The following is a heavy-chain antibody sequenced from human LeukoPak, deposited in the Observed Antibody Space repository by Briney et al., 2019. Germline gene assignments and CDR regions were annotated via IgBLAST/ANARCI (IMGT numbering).Heavy chain of an antibody. V-gene: IGHV6-1*01. CDR1: GDSVSRDTAA. Sequence: SQTLSLTCAISGDSVSRDTAAWNWVRQSPSRGLEWLGRTYYRSKWYNDYAVSVKIRITINPDTSKNQFSMKRNSLTLGDTALYYCARDRGGSSWYYFDNSGQGSLVTVSS. CDR3: ARDRGGSSWYYFDN. D-gene: IGHD6-13*01. CDR2: TYYRSKWYN. J-gene: IGHJ4*02.